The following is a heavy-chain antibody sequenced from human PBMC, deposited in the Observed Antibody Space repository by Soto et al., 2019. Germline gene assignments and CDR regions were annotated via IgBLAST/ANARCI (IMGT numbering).Heavy chain of an antibody. Sequence: GGSLRLSCVASGFTFSSYAMSWVRQAPGKGLEWVSAFSGSGGSTYYADSVKGRFTISRDISKNTLYLQMNSLRAEDTAVYYCAKGGGEGYTHNDFDYWGQGTLVTVSS. CDR1: GFTFSSYA. J-gene: IGHJ4*02. D-gene: IGHD3-16*01. V-gene: IGHV3-23*01. CDR2: FSGSGGST. CDR3: AKGGGEGYTHNDFDY.